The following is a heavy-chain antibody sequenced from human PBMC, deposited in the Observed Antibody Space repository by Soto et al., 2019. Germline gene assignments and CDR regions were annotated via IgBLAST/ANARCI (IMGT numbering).Heavy chain of an antibody. CDR3: VQYRDTSTCNAAF. V-gene: IGHV3-30-3*01. D-gene: IGHD3-16*02. CDR2: ISYDENNE. CDR1: GFTFSSYT. J-gene: IGHJ4*02. Sequence: GGSLRLSCAASGFTFSSYTMHWVRQAPGKGLEWVAVISYDENNEYYADSVKGRFTISRDSSKNTLSLQMNNLATEDTAVYYCVQYRDTSTCNAAFWGQGTLVTVSS.